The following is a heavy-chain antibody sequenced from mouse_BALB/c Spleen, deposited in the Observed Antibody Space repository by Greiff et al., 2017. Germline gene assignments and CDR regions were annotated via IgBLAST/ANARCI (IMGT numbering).Heavy chain of an antibody. Sequence: VQLKESGGGLVQPGGSRKLSCAASGFTFSSFGMHWVRQAPEKGLEWVAYISSGSSTIYYADTVKGRFTISRDNPKNTLFLQMTSLRSEDTAMYYCARRRDDYDGDYFDYWGQGTTLTVSS. J-gene: IGHJ2*01. CDR2: ISSGSSTI. V-gene: IGHV5-17*02. D-gene: IGHD2-4*01. CDR3: ARRRDDYDGDYFDY. CDR1: GFTFSSFG.